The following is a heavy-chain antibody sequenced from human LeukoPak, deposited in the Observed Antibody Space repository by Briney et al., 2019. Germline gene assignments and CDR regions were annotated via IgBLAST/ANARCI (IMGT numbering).Heavy chain of an antibody. D-gene: IGHD3-22*01. CDR2: ISSSGSFI. V-gene: IGHV3-21*01. J-gene: IGHJ4*02. Sequence: GGSLRLSCAASGFTFSSYSMNWVRQAPGEGPEWVASISSSGSFIYYADSVKGRFTISRDNARNSLFLQMNSPRAEDTAVYYCAKGDNYYDSSGYYYVRALFDYWGQGTLVTVSS. CDR3: AKGDNYYDSSGYYYVRALFDY. CDR1: GFTFSSYS.